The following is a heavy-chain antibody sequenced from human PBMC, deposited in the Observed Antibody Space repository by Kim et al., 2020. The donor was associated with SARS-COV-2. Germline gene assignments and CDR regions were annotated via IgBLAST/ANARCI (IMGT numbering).Heavy chain of an antibody. Sequence: ASVKVSCKASGYTFTSYGISWVRQAPGQGLEWMGWISAYNGNTNYAQKLQGRVTMTTDTSTSTAYMELRSLRSDDTAMYYCARDWGGATEVDYYYYGMDVWGQGTTVTVSS. V-gene: IGHV1-18*01. J-gene: IGHJ6*02. CDR3: ARDWGGATEVDYYYYGMDV. D-gene: IGHD1-26*01. CDR2: ISAYNGNT. CDR1: GYTFTSYG.